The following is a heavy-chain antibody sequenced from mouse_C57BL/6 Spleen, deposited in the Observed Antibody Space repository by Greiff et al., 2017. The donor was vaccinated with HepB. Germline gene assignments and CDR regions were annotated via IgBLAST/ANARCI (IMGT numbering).Heavy chain of an antibody. D-gene: IGHD3-2*02. CDR3: ARPGQTAQGLDY. V-gene: IGHV1-55*01. Sequence: QVQLQQPGAELVKPGASVKMSCKASGYTFTSYWITWVKQRPGQGLEWIGDIYPGSGSTNYNEKFKSKATLTVDTSSSTAYMQLSSLTSEDSAVYYCARPGQTAQGLDYWGQGTTLTVSS. CDR2: IYPGSGST. J-gene: IGHJ2*01. CDR1: GYTFTSYW.